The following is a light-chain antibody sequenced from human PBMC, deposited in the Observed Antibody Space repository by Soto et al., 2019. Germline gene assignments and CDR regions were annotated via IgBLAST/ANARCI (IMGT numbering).Light chain of an antibody. CDR3: QHSYSTPWT. CDR1: QSISSY. Sequence: DIQMTQSPSSLSASVGDRVTITCRASQSISSYLNWYQQKPGKAPKLLIYAASSLQSGVPSRFSGSGSGTGFTLTISSLQPEAFETYYCQHSYSTPWTFGQGTKVDIK. CDR2: AAS. J-gene: IGKJ1*01. V-gene: IGKV1-39*01.